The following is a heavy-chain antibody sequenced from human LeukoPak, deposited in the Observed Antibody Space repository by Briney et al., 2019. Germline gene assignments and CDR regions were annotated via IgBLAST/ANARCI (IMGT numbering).Heavy chain of an antibody. CDR2: IYTSGST. J-gene: IGHJ4*02. D-gene: IGHD1-26*01. Sequence: KASQTLSLTCTVSGGSISSGSYYWSWIRQPAGKGLEWIGRIYTSGSTNYNPSLKSRVTISVDTSKNQFSLKLSSVTAADTAVYYCARDPQGATHFAYWGQGTLVTVSS. V-gene: IGHV4-61*02. CDR3: ARDPQGATHFAY. CDR1: GGSISSGSYY.